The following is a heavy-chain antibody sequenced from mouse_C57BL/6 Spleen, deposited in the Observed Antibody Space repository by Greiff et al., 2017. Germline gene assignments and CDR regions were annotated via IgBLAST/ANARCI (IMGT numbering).Heavy chain of an antibody. CDR3: AREAFGLVLATDYYAMDC. CDR1: GYTFTSYW. Sequence: QVQLQQPGTELVKPGASVKLSCKASGYTFTSYWMHWVKQRPGQGLEWIGNINPSNGGTNYNAKIKSKATLTVDKSSSTAYMQLSSLTSEVSAVYYCAREAFGLVLATDYYAMDCWGQGTSVTVSS. V-gene: IGHV1-53*01. D-gene: IGHD1-1*01. CDR2: INPSNGGT. J-gene: IGHJ4*01.